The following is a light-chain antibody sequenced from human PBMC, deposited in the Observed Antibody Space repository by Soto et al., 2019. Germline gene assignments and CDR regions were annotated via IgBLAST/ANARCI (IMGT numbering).Light chain of an antibody. CDR2: DAS. J-gene: IGKJ5*01. Sequence: VLTQSPATLSLSPGERATLSCRARQSVSSYLAWYQQKPGQAPRLLIYDASNRATGIPARFSGSGSGTDFTLTISSLEPEDFAVYYCQQRSNWLFTFGQGTRLEIK. V-gene: IGKV3-11*01. CDR1: QSVSSY. CDR3: QQRSNWLFT.